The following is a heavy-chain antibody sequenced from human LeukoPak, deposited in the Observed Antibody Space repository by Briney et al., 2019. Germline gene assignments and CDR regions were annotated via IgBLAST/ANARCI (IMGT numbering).Heavy chain of an antibody. J-gene: IGHJ3*02. CDR1: GYTFTSYY. CDR3: ARVPSGYYDSSGYYPDAFDI. CDR2: INPNSGGT. Sequence: GASVKVSCKASGYTFTSYYMHWVRQAPGQGLEWMGWINPNSGGTNYAQKFQGRVTMTRDTSISTAYMELSRLRSDDTAVYYCARVPSGYYDSSGYYPDAFDIWGQGTMVTVSS. V-gene: IGHV1-2*02. D-gene: IGHD3-22*01.